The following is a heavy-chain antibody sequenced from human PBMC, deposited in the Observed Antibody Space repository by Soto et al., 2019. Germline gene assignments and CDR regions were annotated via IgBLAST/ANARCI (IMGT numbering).Heavy chain of an antibody. Sequence: GGSLRLSCAASGFTFSSYGMHWVRQAPGKGLEWVAVIWYDGSNXYYXDSVKXXFTISRDNSKNTLYLQMNSLRAEDTAVYYCARGPLYFDYWGQGTLVTVSA. CDR1: GFTFSSYG. V-gene: IGHV3-33*01. CDR2: IWYDGSNX. J-gene: IGHJ4*02. CDR3: ARGPLYFDY.